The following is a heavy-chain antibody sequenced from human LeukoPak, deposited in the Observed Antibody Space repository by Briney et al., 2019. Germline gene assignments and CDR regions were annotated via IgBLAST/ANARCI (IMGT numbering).Heavy chain of an antibody. CDR2: IYHSGST. D-gene: IGHD3-9*01. CDR3: ARGKPYYDILTGYYTSAFDI. Sequence: PSETLSLTCAVSGGSISSGGYSWSWIRQPPGKGLEWIGYIYHSGSTYYNPSLKSRVTISVDRSKNQFSPKLSSVTAADTAVYYCARGKPYYDILTGYYTSAFDIWGQGTMVTVSS. J-gene: IGHJ3*02. CDR1: GGSISSGGYS. V-gene: IGHV4-30-2*01.